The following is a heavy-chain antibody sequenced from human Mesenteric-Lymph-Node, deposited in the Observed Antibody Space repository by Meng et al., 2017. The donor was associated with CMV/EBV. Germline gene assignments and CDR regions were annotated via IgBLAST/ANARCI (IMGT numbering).Heavy chain of an antibody. CDR2: INHSGST. CDR1: GGTFSGYY. D-gene: IGHD4-23*01. CDR3: ARHQRWLKSEGGFNY. V-gene: IGHV4-34*01. J-gene: IGHJ4*02. Sequence: QVQDQQWGRVLLKPSETLSLSCAVCGGTFSGYYWSWIRQPPGKGLEWIGEINHSGSTNYNPSLKSRVTISVDTSKNQFSLKLSSVTAADTAVYYCARHQRWLKSEGGFNYWGQGTLVTVSS.